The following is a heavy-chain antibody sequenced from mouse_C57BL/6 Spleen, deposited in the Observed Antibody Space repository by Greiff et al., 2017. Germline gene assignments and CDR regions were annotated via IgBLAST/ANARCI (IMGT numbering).Heavy chain of an antibody. CDR1: GYTFTSYW. Sequence: QVQLQQPGAELVMPGASVKLSCKASGYTFTSYWMHWVKQRPGQGLEWIGEIDPSDSYTNYNQKFKGKSTLTVDKSSSTAYMQLSSLTSEDSAVYYCARENGSRFDDWGQGTTLTVSS. V-gene: IGHV1-69*01. J-gene: IGHJ2*01. CDR2: IDPSDSYT. CDR3: ARENGSRFDD. D-gene: IGHD1-1*01.